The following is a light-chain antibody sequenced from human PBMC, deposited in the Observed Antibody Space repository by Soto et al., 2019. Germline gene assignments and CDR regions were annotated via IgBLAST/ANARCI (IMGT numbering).Light chain of an antibody. J-gene: IGKJ5*01. CDR3: LRHNSSPIT. V-gene: IGKV1-17*03. CDR1: QGINHH. Sequence: DIQMTQSPSAMSASVGDRVTITCRASQGINHHLVWFQQRPGKVPKRLIVGTYNLESGVPSRCSGSGSGTEFTLTSSGLQAEDVAIYYCLRHNSSPITLGQGTRLEI. CDR2: GTY.